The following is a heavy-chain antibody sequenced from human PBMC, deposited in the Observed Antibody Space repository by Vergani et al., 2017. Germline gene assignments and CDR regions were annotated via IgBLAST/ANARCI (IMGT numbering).Heavy chain of an antibody. D-gene: IGHD4-11*01. CDR3: ARVNTETNGHLYYYYYMDV. CDR1: GGSFTSYH. V-gene: IGHV4-34*01. CDR2: IDHTGRP. Sequence: QVQLQQWGGGLLTPSETLSLTCVVNGGSFTSYHWTWIRQSPGEGLEWVGDIDHTGRPDYNLSLKSRLTMSVDKSRNQFSLTLNSVTATDTAIYFCARVNTETNGHLYYYYYMDVWGQGTAVTVS. J-gene: IGHJ6*03.